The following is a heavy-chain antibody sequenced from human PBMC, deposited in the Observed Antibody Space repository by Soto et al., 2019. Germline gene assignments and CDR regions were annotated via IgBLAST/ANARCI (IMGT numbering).Heavy chain of an antibody. CDR3: ARTGGPYSSSYYWFDP. V-gene: IGHV1-69*01. CDR1: GGTFSSYA. D-gene: IGHD6-13*01. J-gene: IGHJ5*02. Sequence: QVQLVQSGAEVKKPGSSVKVSCKASGGTFSSYAISWVRQAPGQGLEWMGGIISMFTTVNYAQKFQGRVTITADESTSTAYMELSSLRSEDTAVYYCARTGGPYSSSYYWFDPWGQGPLVTVSS. CDR2: IISMFTTV.